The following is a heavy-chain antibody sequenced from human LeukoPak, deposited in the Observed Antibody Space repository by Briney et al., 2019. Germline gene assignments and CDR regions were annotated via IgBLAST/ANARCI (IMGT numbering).Heavy chain of an antibody. CDR3: AKWGDSSGIGAFDI. D-gene: IGHD6-19*01. CDR1: GFTFSSYS. CDR2: ISSSSSYI. V-gene: IGHV3-21*04. J-gene: IGHJ3*02. Sequence: GGSLRLSCAASGFTFSSYSMTWVRQAPGKGLEWVSSISSSSSYIYYADSVKGRFTISRDNAKNSLYLQMNSLRAEDTAVYYCAKWGDSSGIGAFDIWGQGTMVTVSS.